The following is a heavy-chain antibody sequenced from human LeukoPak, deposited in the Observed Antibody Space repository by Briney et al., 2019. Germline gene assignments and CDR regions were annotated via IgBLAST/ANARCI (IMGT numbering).Heavy chain of an antibody. D-gene: IGHD3-22*01. CDR2: INPYTGDA. Sequence: ASVKVSCKASGYTFTENYIHWVRQAPGHGLEWMGLINPYTGDANYTEEFQGRVTMTRDTSVSTAYMHLSRLRSGDTAVYYCARGKSGFSPWGQGTPVTVSS. V-gene: IGHV1-2*02. J-gene: IGHJ4*02. CDR3: ARGKSGFSP. CDR1: GYTFTENY.